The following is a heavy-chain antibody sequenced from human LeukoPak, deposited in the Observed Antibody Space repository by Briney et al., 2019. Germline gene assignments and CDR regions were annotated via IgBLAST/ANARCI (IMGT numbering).Heavy chain of an antibody. CDR3: VKDHCSSTSCYNYSFDY. V-gene: IGHV3-64D*06. CDR2: ISSNGDST. Sequence: GGSLILSCSASGFTFSSYAMHWVRQTPGKVLEYVSAISSNGDSTYYADPVKDRFTISRDNSKNTLYLQMSSLRAEDTAVYYCVKDHCSSTSCYNYSFDYWGQGTLVTVSS. D-gene: IGHD2-2*02. CDR1: GFTFSSYA. J-gene: IGHJ4*02.